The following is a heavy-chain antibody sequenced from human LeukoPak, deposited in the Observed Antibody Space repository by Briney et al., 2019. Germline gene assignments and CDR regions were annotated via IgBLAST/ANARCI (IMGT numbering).Heavy chain of an antibody. V-gene: IGHV4-59*08. CDR3: ARNFDY. CDR2: IYYSGST. J-gene: IGHJ4*02. CDR1: GGSISSYY. Sequence: SETLSLTCTVSGGSISSYYWSWIRQPPGKGLVWIGYIYYSGSTNYNPSLKSRVTISVDTSKNQFSLKLSSVTAADTAVYYCARNFDYWGQGTLVTVSS.